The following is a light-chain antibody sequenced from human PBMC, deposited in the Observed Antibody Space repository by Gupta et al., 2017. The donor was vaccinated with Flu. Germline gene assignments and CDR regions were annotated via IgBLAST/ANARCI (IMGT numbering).Light chain of an antibody. Sequence: QLPQSPSSLSAAVGDRITIPCRASQGSSKYLAWYQQKPGKVPKLLIYAASTLQSGVPSRFSGSGSGTDFTLNISSLQPEDVATYYCQQYNSALWTFGQGTKVEIK. V-gene: IGKV1-27*01. CDR3: QQYNSALWT. CDR2: AAS. J-gene: IGKJ1*01. CDR1: QGSSKY.